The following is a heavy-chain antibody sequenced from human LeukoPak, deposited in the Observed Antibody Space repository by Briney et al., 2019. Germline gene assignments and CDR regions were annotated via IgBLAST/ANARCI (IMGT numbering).Heavy chain of an antibody. CDR3: ARGSTYYYDSSGSAFDY. J-gene: IGHJ4*02. V-gene: IGHV1-69*02. Sequence: ASVKVSCKASGGTFSSYTISWVRQAPGQGLEWMGRIIPILGIANYAQKFQGGVTITADKSTSTAYMELSSLRSEDTAVYYCARGSTYYYDSSGSAFDYWGQGTLVTVSS. D-gene: IGHD3-22*01. CDR1: GGTFSSYT. CDR2: IIPILGIA.